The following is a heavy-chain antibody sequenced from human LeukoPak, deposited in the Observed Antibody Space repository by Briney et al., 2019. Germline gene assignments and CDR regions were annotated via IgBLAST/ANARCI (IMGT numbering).Heavy chain of an antibody. V-gene: IGHV3-53*01. Sequence: GGSLRLSCAASGFTVSNNYISWVRQAPEKGLEWVSVLFTGDSAYYADSVKGRFTISRDNSKNTLYLQMSSLRAEDTAVYYCARHLYDNTFDIWGQGTMVTVSS. CDR1: GFTVSNNY. J-gene: IGHJ3*02. CDR3: ARHLYDNTFDI. CDR2: LFTGDSA. D-gene: IGHD3-22*01.